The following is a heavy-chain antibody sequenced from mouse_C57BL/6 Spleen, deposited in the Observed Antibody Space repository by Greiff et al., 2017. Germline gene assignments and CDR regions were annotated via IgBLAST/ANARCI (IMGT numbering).Heavy chain of an antibody. CDR3: ARDYGNYWYFDV. Sequence: EVQLQQSGPELVKPGDSVKISCKASGYSFTGYFMNWVMQSHGKSLEWIGRINPYNGDTFYNQKFKGKATLTVDKSSSTAHMELRSLTSEDSAVYYCARDYGNYWYFDVWGTGTTVTVSS. J-gene: IGHJ1*03. D-gene: IGHD2-1*01. CDR1: GYSFTGYF. V-gene: IGHV1-20*01. CDR2: INPYNGDT.